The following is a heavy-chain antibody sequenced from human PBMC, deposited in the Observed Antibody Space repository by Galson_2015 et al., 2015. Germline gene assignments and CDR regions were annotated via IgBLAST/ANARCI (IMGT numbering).Heavy chain of an antibody. CDR1: GVSISTSTYF. Sequence: ETLSLTCSVSGVSISTSTYFWGWVRQPPGKGLEWIGYIYYSGSTNYSPSLESRVTISVDTSNNQFSLRLSSVTAADTAVYYCARAQNYYESSGYPHWGQGILVTVSS. D-gene: IGHD3-22*01. V-gene: IGHV4-61*05. CDR2: IYYSGST. CDR3: ARAQNYYESSGYPH. J-gene: IGHJ4*02.